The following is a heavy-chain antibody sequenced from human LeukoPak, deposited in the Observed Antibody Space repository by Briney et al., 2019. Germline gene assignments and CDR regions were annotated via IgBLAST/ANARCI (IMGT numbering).Heavy chain of an antibody. V-gene: IGHV1-2*04. J-gene: IGHJ4*02. D-gene: IGHD4-23*01. CDR2: INPSSGGT. CDR3: ARAVRPTVITPFDY. CDR1: GYTFTTYG. Sequence: ASVKVSCKASGYTFTTYGITWVRQAPGQGLEWMGWINPSSGGTNYAQKFQGWVTMTRDTSISTAYMELSRLRSDDRAVYYCARAVRPTVITPFDYWGQGTLVTVSS.